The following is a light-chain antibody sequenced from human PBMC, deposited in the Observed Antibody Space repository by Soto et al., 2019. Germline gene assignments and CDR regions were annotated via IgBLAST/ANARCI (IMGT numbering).Light chain of an antibody. V-gene: IGKV3-20*01. CDR3: QQYNSYAWT. CDR2: GAS. CDR1: QSVSSY. J-gene: IGKJ1*01. Sequence: EIVLTQSPGTLSLSPGERATLSCRASQSVSSYLAWYQQKPGQAPRLLIYGASSRATGIPDRFSGSGSGTDFTLTISSLQPDDFATYYCQQYNSYAWTFGQGTKVDI.